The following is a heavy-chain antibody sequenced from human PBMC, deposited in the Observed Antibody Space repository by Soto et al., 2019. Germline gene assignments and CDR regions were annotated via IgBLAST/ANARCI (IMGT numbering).Heavy chain of an antibody. CDR1: GFTFSSYG. J-gene: IGHJ6*02. V-gene: IGHV3-33*01. D-gene: IGHD3-22*01. Sequence: QVQLVESGGGVVQPGRSLRLSCAASGFTFSSYGMHWVRQAPGKGLEWVAVIWYDGSNKYYADSVKGRFTISRDNSKNTLYLQMNRLRAEDRAVYYCATGSGIYDSSGYYYYYYYGMDVWGQGTTVTVSS. CDR2: IWYDGSNK. CDR3: ATGSGIYDSSGYYYYYYYGMDV.